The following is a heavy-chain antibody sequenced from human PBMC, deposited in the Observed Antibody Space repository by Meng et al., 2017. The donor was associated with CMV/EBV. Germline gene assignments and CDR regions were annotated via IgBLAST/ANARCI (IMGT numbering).Heavy chain of an antibody. J-gene: IGHJ5*02. D-gene: IGHD3-3*01. V-gene: IGHV3-9*01. CDR1: GFTFDDYA. CDR3: AKSGKPRERTYYDFWSGYTYNWFDP. CDR2: ISWNSGSI. Sequence: GGSLRLSCAASGFTFDDYAMHWVRQAPGKGLEWVSGISWNSGSIGYADSVKGRFTISRDNAKNSLYLQMNSLRAEDTALYYCAKSGKPRERTYYDFWSGYTYNWFDPWGQGTLVTVSS.